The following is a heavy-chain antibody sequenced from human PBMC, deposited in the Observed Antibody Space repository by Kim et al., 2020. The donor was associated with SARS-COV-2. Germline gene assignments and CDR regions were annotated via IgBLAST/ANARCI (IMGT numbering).Heavy chain of an antibody. CDR1: GFRIDYYH. CDR3: ARGGSSYYDTSGQRRTIDY. V-gene: IGHV3-33*01. D-gene: IGHD3-22*01. Sequence: GGSLRLSCVASGFRIDYYHMHWVRQAPGKGLESVALISSDSINKYYIDSVKGRFSISRDDTENTLYLQMNSLRAGDTAIYYCARGGSSYYDTSGQRRTIDYWGQGTLVTVSS. CDR2: ISSDSINK. J-gene: IGHJ4*02.